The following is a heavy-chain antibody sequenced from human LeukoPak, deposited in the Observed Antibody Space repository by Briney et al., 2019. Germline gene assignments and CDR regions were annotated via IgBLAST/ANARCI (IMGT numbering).Heavy chain of an antibody. J-gene: IGHJ6*02. CDR3: ARDGGGSLYGMDV. Sequence: SETLSLTCTVSGGSISSGVYCWSWIRQRPGEGLQWIGYICSSGSAYYNPSLKSRVTMSIDTSNNQFSLKLNSVTAADTAVYYCARDGGGSLYGMDVWGQGTTVTVSS. V-gene: IGHV4-31*03. CDR1: GGSISSGVYC. D-gene: IGHD2-15*01. CDR2: ICSSGSA.